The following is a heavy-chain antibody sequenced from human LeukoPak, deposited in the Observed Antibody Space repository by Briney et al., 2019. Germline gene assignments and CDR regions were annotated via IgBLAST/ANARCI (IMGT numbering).Heavy chain of an antibody. J-gene: IGHJ4*02. CDR1: GFTFSSYA. CDR3: ATSPLLTGYPYYFDY. D-gene: IGHD3-9*01. Sequence: GGSLRLSCAASGFTFSSYAMSWVRQALGKGPEWVSAISGSGGSTYYADSVKGRFTISRDNSKNTLYLQMNSLRAEDTAVYYCATSPLLTGYPYYFDYWGQGTLVTVSS. CDR2: ISGSGGST. V-gene: IGHV3-23*01.